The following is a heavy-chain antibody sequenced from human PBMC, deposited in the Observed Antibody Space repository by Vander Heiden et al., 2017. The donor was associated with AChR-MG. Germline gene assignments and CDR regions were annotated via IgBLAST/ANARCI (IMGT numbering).Heavy chain of an antibody. V-gene: IGHV4-61*02. J-gene: IGHJ6*02. Sequence: QVQLQESGPGLVQPSQTLSLTCPVSGGSISSATYYSSWTRPPAGKGLEWIGRMYSSGSTNYNPSLKRRVTISVDTSKNQFSLKLSSVTAADTAVYYCARGELWSGYPQRHYGMDVWGQGTTVTVSS. CDR1: GGSISSATYY. D-gene: IGHD3-3*01. CDR2: MYSSGST. CDR3: ARGELWSGYPQRHYGMDV.